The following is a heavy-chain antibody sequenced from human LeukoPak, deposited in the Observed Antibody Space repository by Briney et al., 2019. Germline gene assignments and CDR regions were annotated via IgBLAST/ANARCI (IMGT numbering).Heavy chain of an antibody. CDR3: ARGRVPIVLMVYASLPDY. Sequence: GGSLRLSCAASGFTFSSYWMSWVRQAPGKGLEWVANIKQDGSEKYYVDSVKGRFTISRDNAKNSLYLQMNSLRAEDTAVYYCARGRVPIVLMVYASLPDYWGQGTLVTVSS. D-gene: IGHD2-8*01. V-gene: IGHV3-7*03. CDR1: GFTFSSYW. J-gene: IGHJ4*02. CDR2: IKQDGSEK.